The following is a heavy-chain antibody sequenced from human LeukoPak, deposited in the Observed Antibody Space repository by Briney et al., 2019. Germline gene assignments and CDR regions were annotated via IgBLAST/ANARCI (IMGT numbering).Heavy chain of an antibody. CDR1: GGSISSSSYY. CDR3: ASRGESIAAAGTDY. V-gene: IGHV4-39*01. CDR2: IYYSGST. D-gene: IGHD6-13*01. J-gene: IGHJ4*02. Sequence: SETLSLTCTVSGGSISSSSYYWGWIRQPPGKGLEWIRSIYYSGSTYYNPSLKSRVTISVDTSKNQFSLKLSSVTAADTAVYYCASRGESIAAAGTDYWGQGTLVTVSS.